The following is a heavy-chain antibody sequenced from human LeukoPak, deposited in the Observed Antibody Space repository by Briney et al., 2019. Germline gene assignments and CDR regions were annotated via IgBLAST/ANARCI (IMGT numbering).Heavy chain of an antibody. CDR3: AKEYRIAVAGIPDAFDI. D-gene: IGHD6-19*01. Sequence: GGSLRLSCTVSGFTFSNYGMSWARQAPGKGLEWVSAISSSGSDTYYADSVKGRFTISRDNSKNTLYLQMNSLRAEDTAVYYCAKEYRIAVAGIPDAFDIWGQGTMVTVSS. V-gene: IGHV3-23*01. J-gene: IGHJ3*02. CDR1: GFTFSNYG. CDR2: ISSSGSDT.